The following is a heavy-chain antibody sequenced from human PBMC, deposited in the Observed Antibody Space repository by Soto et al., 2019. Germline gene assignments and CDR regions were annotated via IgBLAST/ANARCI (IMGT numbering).Heavy chain of an antibody. CDR3: ARGYYDSVRGYYFDY. J-gene: IGHJ4*02. Sequence: VQLVESGGGVVQPGRSLRLSCAASGFTFSSYAMHWVRQAPGKGLEWVAVISYDGSNKYYADSVKGRFTISRDNSKNALYLQMNSLRAEDTAVYYCARGYYDSVRGYYFDYWGQGTLVTVSS. D-gene: IGHD3-22*01. CDR2: ISYDGSNK. V-gene: IGHV3-30-3*01. CDR1: GFTFSSYA.